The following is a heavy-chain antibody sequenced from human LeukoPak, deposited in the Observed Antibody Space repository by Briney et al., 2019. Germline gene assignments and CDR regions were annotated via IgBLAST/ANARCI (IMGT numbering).Heavy chain of an antibody. CDR3: ARVGYCSSTSCSHFDY. J-gene: IGHJ4*02. CDR2: IIPIFGTA. V-gene: IGHV1-69*05. CDR1: GGTFSSYA. Sequence: SVKVSCKASGGTFSSYAISWVRQAPGQGLEWMGGIIPIFGTANYVQKFQGRVTITTDESTSTAYMELSSLRSEDTAVYYCARVGYCSSTSCSHFDYWGQGTLVTVSS. D-gene: IGHD2-2*01.